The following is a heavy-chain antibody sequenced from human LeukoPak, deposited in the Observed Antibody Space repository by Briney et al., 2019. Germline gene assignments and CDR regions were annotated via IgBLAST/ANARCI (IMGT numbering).Heavy chain of an antibody. Sequence: SVKVSCKASGYTFTSYGISWVRQAPGQGLEWMGWISAYNGNTNYAQKLQGRVTMTTDTSTSTAYMELRSLRSDDTAVYYCAREAVVTPYYYYMDVWGKGTTVTISS. J-gene: IGHJ6*03. CDR2: ISAYNGNT. V-gene: IGHV1-18*01. D-gene: IGHD4-23*01. CDR3: AREAVVTPYYYYMDV. CDR1: GYTFTSYG.